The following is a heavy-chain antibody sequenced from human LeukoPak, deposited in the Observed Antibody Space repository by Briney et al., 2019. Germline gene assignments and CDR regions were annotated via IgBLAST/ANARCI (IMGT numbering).Heavy chain of an antibody. CDR3: ARERDLFDY. J-gene: IGHJ4*02. Sequence: GGSLRLSCAASGFTFSRYWMHWVRQAPGEGLVWVSRIDPDDSGSSYADSVKGRFTISRDNAKNTLWLQMNSLRADDTAVYYCARERDLFDYWGQGTLVTVSS. CDR2: IDPDDSGS. CDR1: GFTFSRYW. V-gene: IGHV3-74*01.